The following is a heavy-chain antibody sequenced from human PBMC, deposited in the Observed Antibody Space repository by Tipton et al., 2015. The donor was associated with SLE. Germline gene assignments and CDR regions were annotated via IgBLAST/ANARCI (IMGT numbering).Heavy chain of an antibody. D-gene: IGHD6-13*01. CDR2: INSDGSST. Sequence: GSLRLSCAASGFTFSSYWMHWVRQAPGKGLVWVSRINSDGSSTSYADSVKGRFTISRDNAKNTLYLQMNSLRAEDTAVYYCARGGIAAVYFQHWGQGTLVTVSS. V-gene: IGHV3-74*01. J-gene: IGHJ1*01. CDR1: GFTFSSYW. CDR3: ARGGIAAVYFQH.